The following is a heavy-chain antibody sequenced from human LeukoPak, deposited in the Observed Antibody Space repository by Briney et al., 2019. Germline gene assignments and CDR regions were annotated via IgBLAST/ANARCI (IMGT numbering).Heavy chain of an antibody. J-gene: IGHJ5*02. V-gene: IGHV1-69*13. CDR3: ARGLYSSSSGVWFDP. CDR1: GGTFSSYA. CDR2: IIPIFGTA. Sequence: ASVKVSCKASGGTFSSYAISWVRQAPGQGLEWMGGIIPIFGTANYAQKFQGRVTITADESTSTAYMELSSLRSEDTAVYYCARGLYSSSSGVWFDPWGQGTLVTVSS. D-gene: IGHD6-6*01.